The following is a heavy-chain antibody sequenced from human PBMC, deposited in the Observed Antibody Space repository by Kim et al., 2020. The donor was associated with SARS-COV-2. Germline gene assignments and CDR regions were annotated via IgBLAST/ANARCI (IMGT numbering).Heavy chain of an antibody. V-gene: IGHV1-46*01. Sequence: YAQNFQGRVTMTRDTSTSTAYMELSSLTSDDTAMYYCARDLEGFDYWGQGALVTVSS. D-gene: IGHD1-1*01. J-gene: IGHJ4*02. CDR3: ARDLEGFDY.